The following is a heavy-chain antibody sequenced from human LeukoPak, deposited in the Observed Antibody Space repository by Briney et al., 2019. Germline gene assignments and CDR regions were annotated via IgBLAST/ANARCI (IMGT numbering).Heavy chain of an antibody. V-gene: IGHV4-4*07. D-gene: IGHD1-14*01. Sequence: SETLSLTCTVSGGSISSYYWSWIRQPAGKGLEWIGRIYTSGSTNYNPSLKSRVTISVDTSKNQFSLKLSSVTAADTAVYYCARVPDRSGYYYYYMDVWGKGTTVTVSS. CDR1: GGSISSYY. J-gene: IGHJ6*03. CDR2: IYTSGST. CDR3: ARVPDRSGYYYYYMDV.